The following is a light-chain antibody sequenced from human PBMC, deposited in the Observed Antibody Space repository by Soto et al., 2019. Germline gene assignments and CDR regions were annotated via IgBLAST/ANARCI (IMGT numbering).Light chain of an antibody. CDR1: QSVSSY. J-gene: IGKJ4*01. V-gene: IGKV3-11*01. CDR2: DAS. CDR3: QQRDSWPVT. Sequence: EIVLTQSPATLSLSPGERATLSCRASQSVSSYLAWYQQRPGQAPRLLIYDASTRATGIPARFSGSGSGTDFTLTISSLESEDFAVYYCQQRDSWPVTFGGGTKVDIK.